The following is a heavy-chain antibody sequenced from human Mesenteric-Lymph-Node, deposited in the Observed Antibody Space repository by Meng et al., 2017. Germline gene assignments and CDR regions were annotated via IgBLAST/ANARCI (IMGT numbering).Heavy chain of an antibody. D-gene: IGHD3-16*02. V-gene: IGHV4-31*03. CDR1: GGSISSGGYY. Sequence: SETLSLTCTVSGGSISSGGYYWSWIRQHQGKGLEWIGYIYYSGSTYYNPSLKSRVTTSVDTSKNQFSLKLSSMTAADTAVDYCATSGRDYDYVWGTYRTDYWGQGTLVTVSS. CDR2: IYYSGST. CDR3: ATSGRDYDYVWGTYRTDY. J-gene: IGHJ4*02.